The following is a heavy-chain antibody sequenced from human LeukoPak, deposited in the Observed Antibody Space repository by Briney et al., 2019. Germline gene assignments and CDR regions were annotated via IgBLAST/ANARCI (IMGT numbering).Heavy chain of an antibody. CDR3: VRGLRELPY. D-gene: IGHD1-26*01. J-gene: IGHJ4*02. CDR1: GFTFSSCA. V-gene: IGHV3-23*01. Sequence: GGSLRLSCAASGFTFSSCAMTWVRQAPGKGLEWVSGIYASGENTYYADSVKGRFTISRDNSKNTLYLQMNSLRGEDTAVYYCVRGLRELPYWGQGTLVTVSS. CDR2: IYASGENT.